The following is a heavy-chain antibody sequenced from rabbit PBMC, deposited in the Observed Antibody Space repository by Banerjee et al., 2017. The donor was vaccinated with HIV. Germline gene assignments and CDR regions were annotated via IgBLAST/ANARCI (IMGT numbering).Heavy chain of an antibody. Sequence: QQQLVESGGGLVQPEGSLKLSCKASGFDFSSYYMSWVRQAPGKGLEWIGYIDPVFGSTYYASWVNGRFTISKTSSTTVTLQMTSLTAADTATYFCARDVGGTYRGMDLRGPGTLVTVS. D-gene: IGHD7-1*01. CDR3: ARDVGGTYRGMDL. J-gene: IGHJ6*01. V-gene: IGHV1S45*01. CDR1: GFDFSSYYM. CDR2: IDPVFGST.